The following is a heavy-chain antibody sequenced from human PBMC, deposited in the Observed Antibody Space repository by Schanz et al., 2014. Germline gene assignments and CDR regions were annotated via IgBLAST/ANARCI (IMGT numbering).Heavy chain of an antibody. J-gene: IGHJ3*02. CDR2: VSRSTPDI. CDR3: ARKMKLGVYGGKGHDSLDI. CDR1: GFSLDIFA. V-gene: IGHV3-48*01. Sequence: EVHLLESGGGLVEPGGSLRLSCATSGFSLDIFAVSWVRQAPGKGLEWVSYVSRSTPDIYYADSVKGRFTMSRDNAKNTLYLQMNTLRAEDTAVYYCARKMKLGVYGGKGHDSLDIWGQGTMVTVSS. D-gene: IGHD4-17*01.